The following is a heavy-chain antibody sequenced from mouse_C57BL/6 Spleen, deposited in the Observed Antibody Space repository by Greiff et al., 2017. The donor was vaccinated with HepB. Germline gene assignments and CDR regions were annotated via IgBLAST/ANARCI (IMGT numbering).Heavy chain of an antibody. V-gene: IGHV1-66*01. CDR2: IYPGSGNT. CDR3: ARPNWDEGDH. CDR1: GYSFTSYY. J-gene: IGHJ2*01. Sequence: QVQLQQSGPELVKPGASVKISCKASGYSFTSYYIHWVKQRPGQGLEWIGWIYPGSGNTKYNEKFKGKATLTADTSSSTAYMQLSSLTSEDSAVYYCARPNWDEGDHWGQGTTLTVSS. D-gene: IGHD4-1*01.